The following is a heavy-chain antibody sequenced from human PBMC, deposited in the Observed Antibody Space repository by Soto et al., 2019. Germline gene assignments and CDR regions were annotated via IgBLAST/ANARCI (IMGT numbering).Heavy chain of an antibody. Sequence: GGSLRLSCAASGFTFSSYWMHWVRQAPGKGLVWVSRINSDGSSTSYADSVKGRFTISRDNAKNSLYLQMNSLRAEDTALYYCARDFGILTGYSYWGQGTLVTVSS. CDR2: INSDGSST. V-gene: IGHV3-74*01. CDR1: GFTFSSYW. D-gene: IGHD3-9*01. CDR3: ARDFGILTGYSY. J-gene: IGHJ4*02.